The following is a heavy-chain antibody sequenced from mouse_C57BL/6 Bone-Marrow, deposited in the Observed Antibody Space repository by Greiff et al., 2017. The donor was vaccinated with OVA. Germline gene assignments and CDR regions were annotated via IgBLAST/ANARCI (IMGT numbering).Heavy chain of an antibody. V-gene: IGHV14-4*01. CDR2: IDPENGDT. Sequence: VQLQQSGAELARPGASVKLSCTASGFNIKDDYMHWVKQRPEQGLEWIGWIDPENGDTEYASKFQGKATITADTSSNTAYLQLSSLTSEDTAVYYCTTWDYGSSYDYWGQGTTLTVSS. D-gene: IGHD1-1*01. J-gene: IGHJ2*01. CDR1: GFNIKDDY. CDR3: TTWDYGSSYDY.